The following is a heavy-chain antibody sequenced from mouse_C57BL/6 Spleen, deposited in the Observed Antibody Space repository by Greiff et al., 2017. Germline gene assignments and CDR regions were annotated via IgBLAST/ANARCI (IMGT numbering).Heavy chain of an antibody. CDR1: GFTFTDYY. Sequence: VQLQQSGGGLVQPGGSLSLSCAASGFTFTDYYMSWVRQPPGKALEWLGFIRNKANGYTTEYSASVKGRFTISRDNSQSILYLQMNALRAEDSATYYCARYGGYAMDYWGQGTSVTVSS. V-gene: IGHV7-3*01. CDR2: IRNKANGYTT. J-gene: IGHJ4*01. CDR3: ARYGGYAMDY. D-gene: IGHD2-2*01.